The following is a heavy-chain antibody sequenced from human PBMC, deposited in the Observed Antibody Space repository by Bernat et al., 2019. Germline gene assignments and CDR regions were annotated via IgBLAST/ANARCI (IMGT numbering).Heavy chain of an antibody. CDR3: IRGSGSSGDFDY. J-gene: IGHJ4*02. CDR2: INGDGSNT. D-gene: IGHD3-10*01. Sequence: EVQLVESGGGLVQPGGSVRISCAASGITFSGHWMHWVRQAQGKGLVWVSRINGDGSNTYYADSVKGRFTISRDNAKNTLYLQMNSLRAEDTALYYCIRGSGSSGDFDYWGQGTLVTVSS. V-gene: IGHV3-74*01. CDR1: GITFSGHW.